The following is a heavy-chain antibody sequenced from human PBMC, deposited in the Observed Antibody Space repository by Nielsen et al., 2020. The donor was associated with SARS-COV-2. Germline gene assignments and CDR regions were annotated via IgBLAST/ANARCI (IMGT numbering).Heavy chain of an antibody. Sequence: GESLKISCAASGFTFSSHSMNWVRQAPGKGLEWVSSISSSSSYIYYADSVKGRFTISRDNAKNSLYLQMNSLRAEDTAVYYCARVSGSYTNKDAFDIWGQGTMVTVSS. CDR3: ARVSGSYTNKDAFDI. CDR2: ISSSSSYI. V-gene: IGHV3-21*01. D-gene: IGHD3-10*01. J-gene: IGHJ3*02. CDR1: GFTFSSHS.